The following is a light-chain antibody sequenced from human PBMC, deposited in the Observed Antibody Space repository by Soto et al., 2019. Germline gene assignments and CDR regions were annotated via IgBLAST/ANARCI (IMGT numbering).Light chain of an antibody. CDR3: QQRSNWPPWT. CDR2: AAS. J-gene: IGKJ1*01. Sequence: EIVLTQSPGTLSLSPGERATLSCRASQSVSINFLAWYQQKPGQAPRLLIYAASSRATGIPDRFSGSGSGTDFTLTISRLEPEDFALYYCQQRSNWPPWTFGQGTKVEIK. V-gene: IGKV3D-20*02. CDR1: QSVSINF.